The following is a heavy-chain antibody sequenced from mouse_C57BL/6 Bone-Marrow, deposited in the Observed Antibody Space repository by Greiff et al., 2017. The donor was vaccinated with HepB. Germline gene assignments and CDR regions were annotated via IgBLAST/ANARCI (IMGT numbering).Heavy chain of an antibody. V-gene: IGHV1-76*01. Sequence: QVQLQQSGAELVRPGASVKLSCKASGYTFTDYYINWVKQRPGQGLEWIARIYPGSGNTYYNEKFKGKATLTAEKSSSTAYMQLSSLTSEDSAVYFCARQLGRSRYYFDYWGQGTTLTVSS. J-gene: IGHJ2*01. CDR1: GYTFTDYY. D-gene: IGHD4-1*02. CDR3: ARQLGRSRYYFDY. CDR2: IYPGSGNT.